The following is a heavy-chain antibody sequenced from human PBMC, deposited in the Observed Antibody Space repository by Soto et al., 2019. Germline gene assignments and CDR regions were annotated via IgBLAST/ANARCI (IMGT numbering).Heavy chain of an antibody. V-gene: IGHV3-30*18. D-gene: IGHD6-13*01. CDR3: AKDGTRRHYYYGMDV. CDR1: GFTFSSYG. J-gene: IGHJ6*02. CDR2: ISYDGSNK. Sequence: ESGGGVVQPGRSLRLSCAASGFTFSSYGMHWVRQAPGKGLEWVAVISYDGSNKYYADSVKGRFTISRDNSKNTLYLQMNSLRAEDTAVYYCAKDGTRRHYYYGMDVWGQGTTVTVSS.